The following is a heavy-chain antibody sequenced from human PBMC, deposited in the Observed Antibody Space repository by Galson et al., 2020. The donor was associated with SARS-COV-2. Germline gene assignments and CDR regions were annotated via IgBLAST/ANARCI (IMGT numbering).Heavy chain of an antibody. CDR3: ARDGQLSSGWAFDY. CDR2: IFFDGSEK. D-gene: IGHD6-19*01. V-gene: IGHV3-33*01. J-gene: IGHJ4*02. CDR1: GFTFSDHA. Sequence: GESLKISCAASGFTFSDHAMHWVRQAPGKGLEWVAQIFFDGSEKYYGDSVRGRFTISRDSSKNTVYLQMNNLRVDDTAVYYCARDGQLSSGWAFDYWGQGTLVTVSS.